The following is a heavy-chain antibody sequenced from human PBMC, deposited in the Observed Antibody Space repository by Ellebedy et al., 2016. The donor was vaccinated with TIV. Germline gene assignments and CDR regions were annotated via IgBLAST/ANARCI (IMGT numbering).Heavy chain of an antibody. V-gene: IGHV1-18*01. CDR1: GYTFTSYG. J-gene: IGHJ3*01. D-gene: IGHD5-18*01. CDR2: ISAYNGDT. Sequence: ASVKVSXKASGYTFTSYGISWVRQAPGQGLEWMGWISAYNGDTNYAQNVQGRVTLTTDTSTSTAYMDLRSLRSDDTAVYYCARVPWYEAEYSYEPDSDDAFDVWGQGTMVTVSS. CDR3: ARVPWYEAEYSYEPDSDDAFDV.